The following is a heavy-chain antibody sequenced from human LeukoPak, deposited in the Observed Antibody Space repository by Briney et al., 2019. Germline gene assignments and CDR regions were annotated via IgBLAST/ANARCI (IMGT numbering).Heavy chain of an antibody. J-gene: IGHJ3*02. CDR3: ARGPKGQDAFDI. V-gene: IGHV4-30-4*01. Sequence: PSQTLSLTCTVSGGSISSGDYYWSWIRQPPGKGLEWIGYIYYSGSTYYNPSLKSRVTISVDTSKSQFSLKLSSVTAADTAVYYCARGPKGQDAFDIWGQGTMVTVSS. CDR1: GGSISSGDYY. CDR2: IYYSGST.